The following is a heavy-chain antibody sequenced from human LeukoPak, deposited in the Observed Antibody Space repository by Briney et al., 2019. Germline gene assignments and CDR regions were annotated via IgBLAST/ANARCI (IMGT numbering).Heavy chain of an antibody. V-gene: IGHV5-51*01. CDR1: GYSFTSYW. Sequence: GESLKISCKGSGYSFTSYWIGWVRQMPGKGLEWMGIIYPGDSDTRYSPSFQGQVTISADKSISTAYLQWSSLKASDTAMYYCARHVRTFLRAYYYYMDVWGKGTTVTVSS. D-gene: IGHD2/OR15-2a*01. J-gene: IGHJ6*03. CDR2: IYPGDSDT. CDR3: ARHVRTFLRAYYYYMDV.